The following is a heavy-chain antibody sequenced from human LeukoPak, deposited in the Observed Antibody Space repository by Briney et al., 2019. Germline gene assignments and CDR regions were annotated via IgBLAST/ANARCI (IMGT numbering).Heavy chain of an antibody. Sequence: GGSLRLSCAASGFTFSSYAMSWVRQAPGKGLEWVSAIGGSGGSTYYADSVKGRFTISRDNSKNTLYLQMNSLRAEDTAVYYCAKEAGSGSYYNPYNWFDPWGQGTLVTVSS. D-gene: IGHD3-10*01. J-gene: IGHJ5*02. CDR2: IGGSGGST. V-gene: IGHV3-23*01. CDR1: GFTFSSYA. CDR3: AKEAGSGSYYNPYNWFDP.